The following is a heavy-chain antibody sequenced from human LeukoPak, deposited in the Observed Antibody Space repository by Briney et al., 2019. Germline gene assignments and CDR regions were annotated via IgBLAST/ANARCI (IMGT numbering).Heavy chain of an antibody. Sequence: SETLSLTCTVSGGSISSSSYYWGWIRQPPGKGLEWIGSIYYSGSTYYNPSLKSRVTISVDTSKNQFSLKLSSVTAADTAVYYCARAPLYCSGGSCPLVYWGQGTLVTVSS. CDR2: IYYSGST. CDR1: GGSISSSSYY. D-gene: IGHD2-15*01. J-gene: IGHJ4*02. V-gene: IGHV4-39*07. CDR3: ARAPLYCSGGSCPLVY.